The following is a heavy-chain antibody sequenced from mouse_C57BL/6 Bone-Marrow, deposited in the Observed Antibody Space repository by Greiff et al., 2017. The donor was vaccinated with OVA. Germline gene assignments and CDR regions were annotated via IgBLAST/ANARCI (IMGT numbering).Heavy chain of an antibody. CDR2: INPYNGGT. Sequence: EVQVVESGPVLVKPGASVKMSCKASGYTFTDYYMNWVKQSHGKSLEWIGVINPYNGGTSYNQTFKGKATLTVDKSSSTAYMELNSLTSEDYAVDDCARSNYGSSYPEAYWGQGTLVTVSA. J-gene: IGHJ3*01. CDR1: GYTFTDYY. V-gene: IGHV1-19*01. CDR3: ARSNYGSSYPEAY. D-gene: IGHD1-1*01.